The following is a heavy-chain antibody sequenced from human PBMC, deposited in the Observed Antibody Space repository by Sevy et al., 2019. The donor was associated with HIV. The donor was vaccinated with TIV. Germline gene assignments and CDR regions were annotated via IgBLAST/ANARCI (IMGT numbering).Heavy chain of an antibody. D-gene: IGHD2-2*01. CDR1: GLSFTSAW. CDR2: IKSKTDGEST. J-gene: IGHJ6*02. CDR3: TTTLSTAHYMVV. Sequence: GGCLRLSCAASGLSFTSAWMSWVRQAPGKGLEWVGRIKSKTDGESTDYPAPVRGRFTISRDDSNNTLYLQMNSLETEETAVYYCTTTLSTAHYMVVWGQGTTVTVSS. V-gene: IGHV3-15*01.